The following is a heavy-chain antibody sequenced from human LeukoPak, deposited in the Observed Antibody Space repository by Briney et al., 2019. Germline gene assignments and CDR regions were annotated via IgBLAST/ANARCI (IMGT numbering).Heavy chain of an antibody. CDR1: GGSVSGDNYY. CDR3: AKSSYYYYSGMDV. J-gene: IGHJ6*02. V-gene: IGHV4-61*01. Sequence: PSETLSLTCTVSGGSVSGDNYYWTWMRQPPGKGLEWIGYIYYSGSTNYNPSLKSRVTISVDTSKNQFSLKLSSVTAADTAVYYCAKSSYYYYSGMDVWGQGTTVTVSS. CDR2: IYYSGST.